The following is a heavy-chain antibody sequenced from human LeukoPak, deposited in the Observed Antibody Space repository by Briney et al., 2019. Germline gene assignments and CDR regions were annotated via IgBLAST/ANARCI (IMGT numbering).Heavy chain of an antibody. V-gene: IGHV4-39*01. Sequence: PLETLSLTCTVSVGSISSSSYYWGWIRQPPGKGLEWIGSIYYSGSTYYNPSLKSRVTISVDTSKNQFSLKLSSVTAADTAVYYCARGGSVELRPDYSDSPWGYWGQGTLVTVSS. CDR3: ARGGSVELRPDYSDSPWGY. J-gene: IGHJ4*02. D-gene: IGHD1-7*01. CDR1: VGSISSSSYY. CDR2: IYYSGST.